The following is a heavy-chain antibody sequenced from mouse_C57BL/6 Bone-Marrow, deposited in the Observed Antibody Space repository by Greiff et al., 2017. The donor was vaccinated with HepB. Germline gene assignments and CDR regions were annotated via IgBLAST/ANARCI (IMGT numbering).Heavy chain of an antibody. Sequence: VQLQQSGPGLVAPSQSLSITCTVSGFSLTSYGVDWVRQSPGEGLEWLGVIWGVGSTNYNSALKSRLSISKDNSKSQVFLRMNSLQTDDTAMYYCASSLYYAMDYWGQGTSVTVSS. CDR2: IWGVGST. V-gene: IGHV2-6*01. CDR3: ASSLYYAMDY. CDR1: GFSLTSYG. J-gene: IGHJ4*01.